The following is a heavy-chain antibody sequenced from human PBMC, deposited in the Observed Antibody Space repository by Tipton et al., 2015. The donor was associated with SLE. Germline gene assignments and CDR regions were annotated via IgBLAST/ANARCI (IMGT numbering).Heavy chain of an antibody. V-gene: IGHV3-66*01. CDR1: GFTVSSNY. J-gene: IGHJ4*02. D-gene: IGHD6-19*01. Sequence: SLRLSCAASGFTVSSNYMSWVRQAPGKGLEWVSVIYSGGSTYYADSVKGRVTISRDNSKNTLYLQMNSLRAEDTAVYYCARDRGIAMAGSFDYWGQGTLVTVS. CDR2: IYSGGST. CDR3: ARDRGIAMAGSFDY.